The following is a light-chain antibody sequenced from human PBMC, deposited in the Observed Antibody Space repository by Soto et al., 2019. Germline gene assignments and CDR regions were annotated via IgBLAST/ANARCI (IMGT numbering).Light chain of an antibody. CDR3: SSYTRRATLV. CDR1: TSDF. Sequence: QSVLTQPASVSGSSGQSITISCTGTTSDFVSWYQQSPGQAPKLIIYEVANRPSGVSDRFSGSKSGNTASLTISGRRAEDEADYYCSSYTRRATLVFGGGTQLTVL. J-gene: IGLJ2*01. V-gene: IGLV2-14*01. CDR2: EVA.